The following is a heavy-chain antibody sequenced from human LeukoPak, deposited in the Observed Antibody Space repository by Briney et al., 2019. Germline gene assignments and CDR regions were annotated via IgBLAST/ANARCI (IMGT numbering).Heavy chain of an antibody. CDR1: GGSISGGGYS. Sequence: SETLSLTCAVSGGSISGGGYSWSWIRQPPGKGLEWIGYIYHSGSTYYNPSLKSRVTISVDRSKNQFSLKLSSVTAADTAVYYCARGLRGYYVPWGQGTLVTVSS. CDR3: ARGLRGYYVP. D-gene: IGHD3-22*01. J-gene: IGHJ5*02. V-gene: IGHV4-30-2*01. CDR2: IYHSGST.